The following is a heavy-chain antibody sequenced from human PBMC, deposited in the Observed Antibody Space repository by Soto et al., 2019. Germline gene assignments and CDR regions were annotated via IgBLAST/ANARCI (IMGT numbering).Heavy chain of an antibody. V-gene: IGHV4-30-4*01. CDR2: IYYSGST. CDR1: GGSISSGDYY. J-gene: IGHJ4*02. CDR3: ARAQGSGFLVS. D-gene: IGHD3-10*01. Sequence: QVQLQESGPGLVKPSQTLSLTCTVSGGSISSGDYYWSWILQPPGKGLEWIGYIYYSGSTYYNPSLKSRFTISVDTSKNQFSLKLSSVTAADTAVYYCARAQGSGFLVSWGQGTLVTVSS.